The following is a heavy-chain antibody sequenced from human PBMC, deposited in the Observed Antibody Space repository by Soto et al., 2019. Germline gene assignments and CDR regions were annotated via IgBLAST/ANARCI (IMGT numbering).Heavy chain of an antibody. J-gene: IGHJ4*02. V-gene: IGHV3-48*02. CDR3: ARDLSLGYREYYDFWSGYYTAN. D-gene: IGHD3-3*01. Sequence: GGSLRLSCAASGFTFSSYSMNWVRQAPGKGLEWASYISSSSSTIYYADSVKGRFTISRDNAKNSLYLQMNSLRDEDTAVYYCARDLSLGYREYYDFWSGYYTANWGQGTLVTVSS. CDR1: GFTFSSYS. CDR2: ISSSSSTI.